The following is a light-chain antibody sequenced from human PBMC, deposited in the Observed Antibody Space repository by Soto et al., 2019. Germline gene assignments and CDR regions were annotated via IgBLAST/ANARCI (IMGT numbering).Light chain of an antibody. CDR1: QSVSSAY. Sequence: EIVLTQSPGTLSLSPGERATLSCRASQSVSSAYLAWYQHKPGQPPTLLIYAASSRVTGIPDRFSGSGSGIDFTLTISRLEPEDFAVYYCQQYGSSSTWTFGPGTKVEIK. CDR3: QQYGSSSTWT. CDR2: AAS. J-gene: IGKJ1*01. V-gene: IGKV3-20*01.